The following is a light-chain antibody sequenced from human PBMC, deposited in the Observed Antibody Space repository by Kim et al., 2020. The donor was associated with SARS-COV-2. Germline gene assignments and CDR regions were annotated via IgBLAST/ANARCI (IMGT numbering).Light chain of an antibody. Sequence: VALVQTVRSTCQGDSLRSYYATWYQQKPGQAPILVIYGKNNRPSGIADRFSGSSSGNTASLTITGTQAGDEADYYCNSRDSNDNVVFGGGTKLTVL. CDR3: NSRDSNDNVV. J-gene: IGLJ2*01. V-gene: IGLV3-19*01. CDR2: GKN. CDR1: SLRSYY.